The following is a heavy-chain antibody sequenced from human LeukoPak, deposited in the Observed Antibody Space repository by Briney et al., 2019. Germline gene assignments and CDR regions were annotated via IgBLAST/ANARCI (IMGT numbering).Heavy chain of an antibody. J-gene: IGHJ4*02. V-gene: IGHV3-21*04. Sequence: KPGGSLRLSCAASGFTFSTYTMNWVRQAPGKGLEWVSSISTSSTYIYYADSVKGRFTISRDNAKNSLYLQMNSLRAEDTAVYYCATAPELLWFGELFNYWGQGTLVTVSS. CDR2: ISTSSTYI. CDR3: ATAPELLWFGELFNY. CDR1: GFTFSTYT. D-gene: IGHD3-10*01.